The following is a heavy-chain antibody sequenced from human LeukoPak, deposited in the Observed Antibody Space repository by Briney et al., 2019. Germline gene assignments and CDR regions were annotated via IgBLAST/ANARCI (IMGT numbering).Heavy chain of an antibody. CDR2: INSDGSIT. Sequence: GGSLGLSCAASGFTFTTYWMHWVRQAPGKGLVWVSHINSDGSITSYADSVKGRFTISRDNAKNTLYLQMNSLRAEDTAVYYCARDAVDTANAVWGQGTTVTVSS. J-gene: IGHJ6*02. D-gene: IGHD5-18*01. CDR3: ARDAVDTANAV. V-gene: IGHV3-74*01. CDR1: GFTFTTYW.